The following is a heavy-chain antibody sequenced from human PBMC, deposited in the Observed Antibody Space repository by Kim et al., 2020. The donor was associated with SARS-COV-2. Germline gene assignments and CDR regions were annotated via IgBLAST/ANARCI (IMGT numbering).Heavy chain of an antibody. V-gene: IGHV1-69*01. Sequence: GTANDAQKVQGRVTITADESTSTAYMELSSLRSEDTAVYYCARDGGVGDYWGQGTLVTVSS. CDR3: ARDGGVGDY. CDR2: GTA. D-gene: IGHD3-3*01. J-gene: IGHJ4*02.